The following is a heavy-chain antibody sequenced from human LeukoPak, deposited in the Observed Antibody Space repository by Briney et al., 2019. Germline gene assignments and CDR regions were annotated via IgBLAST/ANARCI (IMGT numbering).Heavy chain of an antibody. Sequence: GGSLRLSCAGSGLTFSNYEMDGARHATGEWLEWVEYISTSGSTIYYADSVKGRFTMARDNDENSLGLQLTNLRGEDSAAHYGANRNGLDVWGQGTTFTVSS. V-gene: IGHV3-48*03. J-gene: IGHJ6*02. CDR3: ANRNGLDV. CDR1: GLTFSNYE. CDR2: ISTSGSTI.